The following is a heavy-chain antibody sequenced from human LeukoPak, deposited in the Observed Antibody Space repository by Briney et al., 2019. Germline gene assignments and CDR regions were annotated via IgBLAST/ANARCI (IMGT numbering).Heavy chain of an antibody. V-gene: IGHV1-2*01. CDR2: SNPNSGGK. D-gene: IGHD6-13*01. CDR1: GYTFACYY. CDR3: ARATAPRIAAAGPTFDY. Sequence: ASVKGSFKASGYTFACYYMHWVRQAPGQGLEGMGRSNPNSGGKNYAQKFQGRVTNTRDTSISPASMELSRLRSDDTAVYYCARATAPRIAAAGPTFDYWGQGTLVTVSS. J-gene: IGHJ4*02.